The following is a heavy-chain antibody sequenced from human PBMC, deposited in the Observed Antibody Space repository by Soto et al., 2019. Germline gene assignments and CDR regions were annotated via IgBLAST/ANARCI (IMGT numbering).Heavy chain of an antibody. D-gene: IGHD1-26*01. V-gene: IGHV4-30-4*01. Sequence: QVQLQEPGPRLVEPSHTLSLTCTVSGASISNGYYSWSWIRQSPGTGLEWIGHIHSGGTTYSNPSPKTRXPXSLXMSKNQFSLKLSSLTAADTAVYYCARGPSGDKVGYWGQGTLVTVSS. CDR1: GASISNGYYS. J-gene: IGHJ4*02. CDR3: ARGPSGDKVGY. CDR2: IHSGGTT.